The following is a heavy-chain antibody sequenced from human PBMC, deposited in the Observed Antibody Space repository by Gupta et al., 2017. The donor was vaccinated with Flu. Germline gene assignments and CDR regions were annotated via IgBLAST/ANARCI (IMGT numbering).Heavy chain of an antibody. CDR1: GFTFSSYW. D-gene: IGHD3-10*01. J-gene: IGHJ4*02. V-gene: IGHV3-74*01. Sequence: EVQLVESGGGLVQPGGSLRLSCAASGFTFSSYWMHWVRQAPGKGQVWVSRINSDGSSTSYADSVKGRFTISRDNAKNTLYLQMNSLRAEDTAVYYCAREVAWFGELLPSNWGQGTLVTVSS. CDR3: AREVAWFGELLPSN. CDR2: INSDGSST.